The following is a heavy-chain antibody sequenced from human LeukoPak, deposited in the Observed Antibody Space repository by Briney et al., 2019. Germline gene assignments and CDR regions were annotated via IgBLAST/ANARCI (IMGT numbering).Heavy chain of an antibody. Sequence: GGSLRLSCAASGFTFSSYGMHWVRQAPGKGLEWVAVIWYDGSNKYYADSVKGRFTISRDNSKNTLYLQMNSLRAEDTAVYYCAGVLGYSGYESYLDHWGQGTLVTVSS. CDR1: GFTFSSYG. V-gene: IGHV3-33*01. D-gene: IGHD5-12*01. CDR2: IWYDGSNK. J-gene: IGHJ4*02. CDR3: AGVLGYSGYESYLDH.